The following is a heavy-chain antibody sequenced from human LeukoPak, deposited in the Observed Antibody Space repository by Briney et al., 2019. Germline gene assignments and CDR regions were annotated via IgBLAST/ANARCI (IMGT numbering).Heavy chain of an antibody. J-gene: IGHJ4*02. Sequence: SETLSLTCTVSGGSISSYYWSWIRQPPGKGLEWIGYIYHSGSTYYNPSLKSRVTISVDRSKNQFSLKLSSVTAADTAVYYCARVGSIAAPPEWGQGTLVTVSS. CDR2: IYHSGST. V-gene: IGHV4-59*12. CDR1: GGSISSYY. CDR3: ARVGSIAAPPE. D-gene: IGHD6-6*01.